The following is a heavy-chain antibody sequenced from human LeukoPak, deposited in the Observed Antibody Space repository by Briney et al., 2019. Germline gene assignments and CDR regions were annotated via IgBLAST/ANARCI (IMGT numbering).Heavy chain of an antibody. V-gene: IGHV3-30*02. CDR1: GINFRSSG. J-gene: IGHJ4*02. CDR3: AREGGRAASGRFDY. D-gene: IGHD6-13*01. CDR2: IQNDGSDK. Sequence: GGSLRLSCAASGINFRSSGMHWVRQAPGKGLEWVTFIQNDGSDKSYAASVKGRFTISRDNSKNTVYLHMNSLRADDTALYYCAREGGRAASGRFDYWGQGTLVTVSS.